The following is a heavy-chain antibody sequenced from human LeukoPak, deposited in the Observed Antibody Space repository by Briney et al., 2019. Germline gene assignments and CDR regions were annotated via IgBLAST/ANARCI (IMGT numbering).Heavy chain of an antibody. J-gene: IGHJ3*02. D-gene: IGHD4-23*01. Sequence: GGSLRLSCAASGLTFSSYSMNWVRQAPGKGLEWVSYISDSSRTILYADSVKGRFTISRDNAKNSLYLQMNSLRDEDTAVYYCARDPYGGRDDGAFDIWGQGTMVTVSS. V-gene: IGHV3-48*02. CDR1: GLTFSSYS. CDR3: ARDPYGGRDDGAFDI. CDR2: ISDSSRTI.